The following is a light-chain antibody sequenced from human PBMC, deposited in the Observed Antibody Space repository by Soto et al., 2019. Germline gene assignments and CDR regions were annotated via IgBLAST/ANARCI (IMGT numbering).Light chain of an antibody. CDR2: EAS. J-gene: IGLJ1*01. CDR1: RGDVGSFHL. CDR3: CSYAGSSTYV. V-gene: IGLV2-23*01. Sequence: QSVLTQPASVTGSPGQSITISCTGTRGDVGSFHLVSWYQQHPGKAPKLMIYEASKRPSGVSDRFSGSKSGTTASLTISGLQAEDEADYYCCSYAGSSTYVFGTGTKVTVL.